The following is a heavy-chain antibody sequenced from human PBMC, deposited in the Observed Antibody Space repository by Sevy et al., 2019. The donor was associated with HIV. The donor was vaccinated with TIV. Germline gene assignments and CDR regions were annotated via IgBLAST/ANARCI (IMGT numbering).Heavy chain of an antibody. CDR2: ISYDGSNK. CDR3: AKDLWELLDYYNGMDV. V-gene: IGHV3-30*18. CDR1: GFTFSSYG. Sequence: GSLRLSCAASGFTFSSYGMHWVRQAPGKGLEWVAVISYDGSNKYYADSVKGRFTISRDNSKNTLYLQMNSLRAEDTAVYYWAKDLWELLDYYNGMDVWGQGTTVTVSS. D-gene: IGHD1-26*01. J-gene: IGHJ6*02.